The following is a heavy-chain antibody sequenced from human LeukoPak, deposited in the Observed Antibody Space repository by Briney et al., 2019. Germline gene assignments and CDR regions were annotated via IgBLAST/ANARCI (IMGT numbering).Heavy chain of an antibody. V-gene: IGHV3-33*01. CDR3: VRDELGGNYPARFGP. CDR1: GFTFNRYV. CDR2: IWYDGGKT. Sequence: GGSLRLSCEASGFTFNRYVMHWVRQAPGGGLEWVAAIWYDGGKTHYVDSVKGRFSISRDNSKNTVTLQMNSLGPEDTAVYYCVRDELGGNYPARFGPWGQGTLVIVS. D-gene: IGHD3-3*01. J-gene: IGHJ5*02.